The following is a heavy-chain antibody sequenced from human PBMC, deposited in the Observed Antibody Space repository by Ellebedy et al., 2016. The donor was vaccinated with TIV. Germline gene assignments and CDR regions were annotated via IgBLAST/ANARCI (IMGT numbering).Heavy chain of an antibody. V-gene: IGHV3-48*03. Sequence: GGSLRLSCAASGFTFSIYEMNWVRQAPGKGLEWVSYIRGSGSTIKYADSVKGRFTISRDNARNSLHLQMNSLRAEDTAVYYCARGRSSSWYEIDYWGQGTLVTVSS. CDR2: IRGSGSTI. CDR3: ARGRSSSWYEIDY. CDR1: GFTFSIYE. J-gene: IGHJ4*02. D-gene: IGHD6-13*01.